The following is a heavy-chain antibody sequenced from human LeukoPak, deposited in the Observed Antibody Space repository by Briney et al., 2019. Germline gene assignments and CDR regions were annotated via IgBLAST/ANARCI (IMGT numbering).Heavy chain of an antibody. Sequence: GGSLRLSCAASEFTFSSYAMSWVRQAPGKGLEWVSAISGSGGSTYYADSVKGRFTISRDNSKNTLYLQMNSLRAEDTAVYYCAKDSSGWYGADYWGQGTLVTVSS. CDR2: ISGSGGST. CDR1: EFTFSSYA. J-gene: IGHJ4*02. V-gene: IGHV3-23*01. CDR3: AKDSSGWYGADY. D-gene: IGHD6-19*01.